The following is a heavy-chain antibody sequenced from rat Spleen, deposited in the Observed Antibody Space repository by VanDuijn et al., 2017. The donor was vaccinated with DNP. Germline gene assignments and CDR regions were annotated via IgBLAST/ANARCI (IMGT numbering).Heavy chain of an antibody. CDR2: ISYNGSST. CDR1: GFTFSDYN. CDR3: ARVQLGYYALDA. J-gene: IGHJ4*01. D-gene: IGHD5-1*01. Sequence: EVQLVESGGGLVQPGRSLKLSCEASGFTFSDYNMAWVRQAPKKGLEWVATISYNGSSTYYRDSVKGRFTISRDNAKSTLYLQMDSLRSEETATYYCARVQLGYYALDAWGQGTSVTVSS. V-gene: IGHV5-7*01.